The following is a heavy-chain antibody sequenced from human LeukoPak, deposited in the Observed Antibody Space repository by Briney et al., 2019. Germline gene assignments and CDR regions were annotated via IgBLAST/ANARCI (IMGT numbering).Heavy chain of an antibody. D-gene: IGHD5-18*01. CDR1: GYTFTSYY. J-gene: IGHJ6*02. CDR2: FNPSGGST. CDR3: ARDHVDTAMVTYYYYGMDV. Sequence: ASVKVSCKASGYTFTSYYMHWARQAPGQGLEWMGIFNPSGGSTSYAQKFQGRVTMTRDTSTSTVYMELSSLRSEDTAVYYCARDHVDTAMVTYYYYGMDVWGQGTTVTVSS. V-gene: IGHV1-46*01.